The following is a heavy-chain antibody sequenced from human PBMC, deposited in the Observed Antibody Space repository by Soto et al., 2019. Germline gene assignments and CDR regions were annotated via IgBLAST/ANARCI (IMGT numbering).Heavy chain of an antibody. D-gene: IGHD6-13*01. CDR2: IYYSGST. CDR3: ARVFSDSSSFFDP. J-gene: IGHJ5*02. CDR1: GGSISSSNW. V-gene: IGHV4-28*03. Sequence: NPSETLSRTCTVSGGSISSSNWWGWIRQPTGKGLEWIGYIYYSGSTYYNPSLKSRVTISVDTSKNQFSLKLSSVTAADTAVYYCARVFSDSSSFFDPWGQGTLVTVSS.